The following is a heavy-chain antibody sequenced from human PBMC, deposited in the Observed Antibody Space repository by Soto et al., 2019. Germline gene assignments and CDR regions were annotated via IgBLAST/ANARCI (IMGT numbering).Heavy chain of an antibody. V-gene: IGHV4-34*01. CDR2: INHSGST. D-gene: IGHD2-2*01. CDR1: GGSFSGYY. CDR3: ARFVRSCSATTCSTRADV. Sequence: PSETLSLTCAVYGGSFSGYYWSWIRQPPGKGLEWIGEINHSGSTNYNPSLKSRVTISVDTSKNQFSLKLSSVTAADTAVYYCARFVRSCSATTCSTRADVWGQGITVTVSS. J-gene: IGHJ6*02.